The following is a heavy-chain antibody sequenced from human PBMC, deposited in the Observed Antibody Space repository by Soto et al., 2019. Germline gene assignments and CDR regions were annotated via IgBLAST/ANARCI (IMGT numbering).Heavy chain of an antibody. D-gene: IGHD6-13*01. CDR1: GGTFSNYA. J-gene: IGHJ5*02. CDR3: ARDNPYTNSCGNWFDP. CDR2: IIPVFGTV. V-gene: IGHV1-69*01. Sequence: QVRLVQSGAEVKKPGSSVKVSCKASGGTFSNYAITWLRLAPGQGLEWLGGIIPVFGTVNYAQKFQGRVTITADESTSTAYMELNRLRSEDTAVYHCARDNPYTNSCGNWFDPWGQGTLVIVS.